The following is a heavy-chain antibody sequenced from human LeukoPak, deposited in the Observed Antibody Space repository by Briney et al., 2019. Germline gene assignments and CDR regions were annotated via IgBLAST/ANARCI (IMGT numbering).Heavy chain of an antibody. J-gene: IGHJ4*02. Sequence: PSETLSLTCTVSGYSISSGYLWGWIRQPPGKGLEWIGYIHFSGSTNYNPSLKSRVTISVDTSKNEFSLNLRSVTAADTAVYYCARTFWGSGIDYWGQGTLVTVSS. CDR1: GYSISSGYL. V-gene: IGHV4-61*01. CDR2: IHFSGST. CDR3: ARTFWGSGIDY. D-gene: IGHD3-16*01.